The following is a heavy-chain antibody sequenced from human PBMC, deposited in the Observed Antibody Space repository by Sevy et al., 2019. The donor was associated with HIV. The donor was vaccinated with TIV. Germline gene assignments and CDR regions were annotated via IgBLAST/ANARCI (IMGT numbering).Heavy chain of an antibody. V-gene: IGHV1-24*01. D-gene: IGHD2-15*01. CDR3: AAVGLRYCSGSSCYQGDWFDP. Sequence: ASVKVSCKVSGYSLTKLSIHWVRQGPGKGLEWMGDFDVQDGETIYAKKFKGRLKMTVDTNTDTAYIELSRLTSEDTAVYYCAAVGLRYCSGSSCYQGDWFDPWGQGSLVTVSS. J-gene: IGHJ5*02. CDR2: FDVQDGET. CDR1: GYSLTKLS.